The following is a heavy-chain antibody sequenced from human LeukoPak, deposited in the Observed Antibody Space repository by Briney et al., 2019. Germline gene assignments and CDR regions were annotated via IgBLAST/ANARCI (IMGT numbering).Heavy chain of an antibody. CDR2: IKQDGSEK. CDR3: ARGLEWLPFDY. CDR1: GFTFSSYS. D-gene: IGHD3-3*01. J-gene: IGHJ4*02. Sequence: GGSLRLSCAASGFTFSSYSMSWVRQAPGKGLEWVANIKQDGSEKDYVDSVKGRFSISRDNAKNSLYLQMNSLRAEDTAVYYCARGLEWLPFDYWGQGTLVTVSS. V-gene: IGHV3-7*04.